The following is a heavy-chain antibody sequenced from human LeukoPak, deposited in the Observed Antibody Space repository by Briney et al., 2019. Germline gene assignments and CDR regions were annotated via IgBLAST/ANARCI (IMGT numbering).Heavy chain of an antibody. CDR3: ARDQGSLTRSWYTGY. Sequence: ASVKVSCKASGYTFTGYHIHWVRQAPGQGLEWMGRIKPYSGDTNFAQKFQGRVTMTRDTSITTAYMDLSSLTPDDTAGYFCARDQGSLTRSWYTGYWGQGTQVTVSS. CDR1: GYTFTGYH. D-gene: IGHD6-13*01. V-gene: IGHV1-2*06. CDR2: IKPYSGDT. J-gene: IGHJ4*02.